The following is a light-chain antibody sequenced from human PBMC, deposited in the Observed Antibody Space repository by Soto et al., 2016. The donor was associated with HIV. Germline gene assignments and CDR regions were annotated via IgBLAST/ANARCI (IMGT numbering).Light chain of an antibody. CDR2: AAS. J-gene: IGKJ2*01. V-gene: IGKV1-NL1*01. CDR1: QDISSS. CDR3: QQYYSPPYT. Sequence: GDRVTISCRASQDISSSLAWYQQKPGKAPKLLLYAASILESGVPSRFSGSGSRTDCALTISSLQPEDFATYYCQQYYSPPYTFGQGTKLEIK.